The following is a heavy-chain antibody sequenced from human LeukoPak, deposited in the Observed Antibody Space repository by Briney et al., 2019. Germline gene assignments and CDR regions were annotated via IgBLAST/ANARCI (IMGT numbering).Heavy chain of an antibody. V-gene: IGHV3-48*02. Sequence: GGSLRLSCATSGFTFTSKDMNWFRQALGKGLEWVSYISRGGTTINADSVRGRFTVSRDNARNSLFLQLSSLREEDTAVYYCGMSAIRGQGTLVTVSS. J-gene: IGHJ4*02. CDR3: GMSAI. CDR1: GFTFTSKD. CDR2: ISRGGTT.